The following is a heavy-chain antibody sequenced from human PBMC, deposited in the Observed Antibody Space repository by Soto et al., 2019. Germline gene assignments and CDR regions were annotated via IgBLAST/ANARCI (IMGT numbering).Heavy chain of an antibody. CDR3: AGGGGFREALHI. Sequence: QVQLVQSGAEVKKPGASVKVSCKVSGDTLAESSVHWVRQAPGKGLEWMGGCDREDGEKIHAQKFQGRVTITEDTSTDTPYMELTSLTSEDTAIYSCAGGGGFREALHIWGQGTTVTVSS. J-gene: IGHJ3*02. D-gene: IGHD2-15*01. CDR1: GDTLAESS. CDR2: CDREDGEK. V-gene: IGHV1-24*01.